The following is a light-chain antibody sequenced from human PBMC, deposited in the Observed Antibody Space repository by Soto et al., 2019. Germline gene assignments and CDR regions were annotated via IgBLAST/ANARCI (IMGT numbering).Light chain of an antibody. J-gene: IGKJ1*01. CDR1: QDINNW. V-gene: IGKV1-5*01. Sequence: DIQMTQSPSTLSASVGDRITITCRASQDINNWLAWYQQKPGNAPKFLIYDASTLESGVPSRFSGGGSGTEFTLTISSLQPDDSATYYCQQSYSTSWTFGQGTKVDIK. CDR2: DAS. CDR3: QQSYSTSWT.